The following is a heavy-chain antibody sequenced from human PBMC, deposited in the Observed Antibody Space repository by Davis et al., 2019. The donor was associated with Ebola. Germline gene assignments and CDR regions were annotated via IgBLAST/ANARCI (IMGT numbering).Heavy chain of an antibody. CDR1: GFTFSSYS. J-gene: IGHJ4*02. CDR3: AREYPAGTFDY. Sequence: GESLKISCVASGFTFSSYSMHWVRQAPGKGLESVSAISSNGDRKYYADSVKDRFTISRDNSKNTVYLQMGSLRTEDMAVYYCAREYPAGTFDYWGQGTLVTVSS. D-gene: IGHD1-1*01. CDR2: ISSNGDRK. V-gene: IGHV3-64*02.